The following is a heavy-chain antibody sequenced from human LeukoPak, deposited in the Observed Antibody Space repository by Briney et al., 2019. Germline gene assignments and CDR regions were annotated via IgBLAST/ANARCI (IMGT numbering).Heavy chain of an antibody. J-gene: IGHJ5*02. CDR1: GGSISSYY. CDR3: ARAKEQQLGWFDP. CDR2: ISYSGST. Sequence: SETLSLTCTVSGGSISSYYWNWIRQPPGKGLEWIGYISYSGSTNYNPSLKSRVTISVDTSKNQFSLKLNSVTAADTAVYYCARAKEQQLGWFDPWGQGTLVTVSS. V-gene: IGHV4-59*01. D-gene: IGHD6-13*01.